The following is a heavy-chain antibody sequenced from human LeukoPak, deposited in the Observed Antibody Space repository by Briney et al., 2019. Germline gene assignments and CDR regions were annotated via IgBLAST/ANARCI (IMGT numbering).Heavy chain of an antibody. D-gene: IGHD3-22*01. V-gene: IGHV4-59*01. J-gene: IGHJ4*02. CDR3: ATGIGWLLLY. CDR2: IHNSGGT. CDR1: GDPISNYY. Sequence: SETLSLTCTVSGDPISNYYCNWIRQSPGKGLEWLGYIHNSGGTKYNPSLNSRVSISVDTSRNQFSLKLSSVTAADTAVYYCATGIGWLLLYWGQGTLVTVSS.